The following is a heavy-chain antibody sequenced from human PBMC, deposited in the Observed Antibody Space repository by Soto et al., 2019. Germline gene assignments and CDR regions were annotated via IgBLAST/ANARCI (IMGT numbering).Heavy chain of an antibody. Sequence: EEQLVESGGRLVQPGGSLRLSCVASGFTLSDHFVDWVRQAPGKGLEWVGRSRNKARSYTREYAASVKDRFIISRDESHNSVYLQMNSLKTEDTAVYYCARDHVWGTFCWSGGFWGQGTLVTVSS. CDR1: GFTLSDHF. V-gene: IGHV3-72*01. J-gene: IGHJ4*02. CDR2: SRNKARSYTR. D-gene: IGHD3-16*01. CDR3: ARDHVWGTFCWSGGF.